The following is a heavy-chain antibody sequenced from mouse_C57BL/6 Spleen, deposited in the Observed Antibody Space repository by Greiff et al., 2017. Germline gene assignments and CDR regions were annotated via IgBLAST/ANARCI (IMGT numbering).Heavy chain of an antibody. Sequence: VQRQQSGPELAGPGASLRLSAKASGYTFPSYGISWVKQRTGQGLEWIGEIYPRSGNTYYNEKFKGKATLTADKSSSTAYMELRSLTSEDSAVYFCAREDYGFDYWGQGTTLTVSS. J-gene: IGHJ2*01. CDR1: GYTFPSYG. CDR3: AREDYGFDY. CDR2: IYPRSGNT. V-gene: IGHV1-81*01. D-gene: IGHD1-1*01.